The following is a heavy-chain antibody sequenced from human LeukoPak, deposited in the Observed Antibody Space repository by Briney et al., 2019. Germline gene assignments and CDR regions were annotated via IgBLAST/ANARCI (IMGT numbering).Heavy chain of an antibody. D-gene: IGHD6-6*01. J-gene: IGHJ4*02. V-gene: IGHV3-23*01. CDR2: ISGSGGST. CDR3: ARPSRGYSSSSALDY. Sequence: GGSLRLSCAASGFTFSSYAMSWVRQAPGKGLEWVSAISGSGGSTYYADSVKGRFTISRDNSKNTLYLQMNSLRAEDTAVYYCARPSRGYSSSSALDYWGQGTLVTVSS. CDR1: GFTFSSYA.